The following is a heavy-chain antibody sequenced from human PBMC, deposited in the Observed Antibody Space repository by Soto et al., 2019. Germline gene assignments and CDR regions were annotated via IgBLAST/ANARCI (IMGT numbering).Heavy chain of an antibody. Sequence: PSETLSLTCTVSGGSVSSGSYYWSWIRQPPGKGLEWIGYIYYSGSTNYNPSLKSRVTISVDTSKNQFSLKLSSVTAADTAVYYGARLYRSYGSGSYYYFDYWGQGTLVTVSS. J-gene: IGHJ4*02. CDR3: ARLYRSYGSGSYYYFDY. V-gene: IGHV4-61*01. CDR2: IYYSGST. CDR1: GGSVSSGSYY. D-gene: IGHD3-10*01.